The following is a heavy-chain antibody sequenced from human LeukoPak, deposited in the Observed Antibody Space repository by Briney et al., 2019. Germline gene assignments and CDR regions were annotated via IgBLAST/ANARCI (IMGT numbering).Heavy chain of an antibody. V-gene: IGHV4-38-2*01. CDR1: GFSFSSYA. CDR3: ARRPSAGAFDI. J-gene: IGHJ3*02. Sequence: GSLRLSCVASGFSFSSYAMTWVRQAPGKGLEWIGSIYHSGTTFCNSSLKSRLTISVDTSKNQFSLKLSSVTTSDTAVYYCARRPSAGAFDIWGQGTMVTVSS. CDR2: IYHSGTT.